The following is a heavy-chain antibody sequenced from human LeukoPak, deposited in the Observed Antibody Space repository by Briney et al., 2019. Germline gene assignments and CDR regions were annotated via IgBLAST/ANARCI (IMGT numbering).Heavy chain of an antibody. V-gene: IGHV3-30-3*01. CDR3: AREKGSVLRFLEWSDAFDI. D-gene: IGHD3-3*01. Sequence: GGSLRLSCAASGFTFSSYAMHWVRRAPGKGLEWVAVISYDGSNKYYADSVKGRFTISRDNSKNTLYLQMNSLRAEDTAVYYCAREKGSVLRFLEWSDAFDIWGQGTMVTVSS. J-gene: IGHJ3*02. CDR2: ISYDGSNK. CDR1: GFTFSSYA.